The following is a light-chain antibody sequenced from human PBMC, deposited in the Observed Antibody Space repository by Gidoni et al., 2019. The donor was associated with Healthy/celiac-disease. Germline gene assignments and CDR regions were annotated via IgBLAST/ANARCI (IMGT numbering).Light chain of an antibody. J-gene: IGKJ2*01. CDR3: QQYYSTLVT. CDR2: GAS. CDR1: QSLLYSSNSKNY. Sequence: DTVTTPSPDSLPVSLGERATINCKSSQSLLYSSNSKNYLAWYQQKPVQPPKLLIYGASTRESGVPDRFSGSGSGTDFTLTISSLQAEDVAVYYCQQYYSTLVTFGQGTKLEIK. V-gene: IGKV4-1*01.